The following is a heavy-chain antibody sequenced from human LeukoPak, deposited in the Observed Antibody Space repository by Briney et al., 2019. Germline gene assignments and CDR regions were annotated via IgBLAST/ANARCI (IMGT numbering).Heavy chain of an antibody. CDR1: GYSISSGYY. Sequence: SETLSLTCTVSGYSISSGYYWGWIRQPPGNGLEWIGSIYHSGSTYYNPSLKSRVTISVDTSKNQFSLKLSSVTAADTAVYYCARGILGLYDILEMGYCFDPWGQGTLVTVSS. D-gene: IGHD3-9*01. V-gene: IGHV4-38-2*02. CDR3: ARGILGLYDILEMGYCFDP. CDR2: IYHSGST. J-gene: IGHJ5*02.